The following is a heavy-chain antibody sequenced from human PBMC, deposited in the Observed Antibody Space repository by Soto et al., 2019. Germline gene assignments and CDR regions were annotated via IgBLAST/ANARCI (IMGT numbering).Heavy chain of an antibody. V-gene: IGHV3-23*01. CDR1: GFTFSSYA. CDR2: ISGSGGST. Sequence: QPGGSLRLSCAASGFTFSSYAMSWVRQAPGKGLEWVSAISGSGGSTYYADSVKGRFTISRDNSKNTLYLQMNSLRAEDTAVYYCAKDSGGSHYYDTKGIAHPWGQGTLVTV. D-gene: IGHD3-22*01. J-gene: IGHJ5*02. CDR3: AKDSGGSHYYDTKGIAHP.